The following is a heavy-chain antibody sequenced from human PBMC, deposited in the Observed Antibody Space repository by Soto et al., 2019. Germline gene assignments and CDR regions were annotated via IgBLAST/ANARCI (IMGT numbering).Heavy chain of an antibody. CDR3: AADATAWQQMVPSDY. CDR1: GFTFTSSA. D-gene: IGHD2-8*01. CDR2: IAVGSGYT. V-gene: IGHV1-58*01. Sequence: QMQLEQSGPEVKKPGTSVKVSCKASGFTFTSSAFQWVRQARGQRLEWIGWIAVGSGYTNYAQRFQDRVTLTRDMSTATTYMELSLLTSKDTAIYYCAADATAWQQMVPSDYWGQGTLVTVSS. J-gene: IGHJ4*02.